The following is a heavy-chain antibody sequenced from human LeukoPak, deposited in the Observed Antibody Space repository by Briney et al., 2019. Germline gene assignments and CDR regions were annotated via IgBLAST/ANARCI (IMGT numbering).Heavy chain of an antibody. Sequence: GGSLRLSCAASGFTFDDYAMHWVRQAPGKGLEWVSLISWDGDSTYYADSVRGRFTISRDNSKNSLYLQMNSLRAEDTALYYCASSKAISGSYSSYYFDYWGQGTLVTVSS. D-gene: IGHD3-10*01. CDR1: GFTFDDYA. J-gene: IGHJ4*02. CDR3: ASSKAISGSYSSYYFDY. CDR2: ISWDGDST. V-gene: IGHV3-43D*03.